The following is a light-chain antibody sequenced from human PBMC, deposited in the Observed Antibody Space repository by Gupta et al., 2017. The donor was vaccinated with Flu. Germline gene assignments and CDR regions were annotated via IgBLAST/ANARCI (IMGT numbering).Light chain of an antibody. CDR3: QQYNSSPT. V-gene: IGKV1-5*03. CDR1: QSISSW. Sequence: DIQMTQSPSTLSASVGDRVTITCRASQSISSWLAWYQQKPGKAPKLLIYKASSLQSGVPSRFSGSGSGTEFTLTISSLQPDDFAVYYCQQYNSSPTFGGGTRVEIK. J-gene: IGKJ4*01. CDR2: KAS.